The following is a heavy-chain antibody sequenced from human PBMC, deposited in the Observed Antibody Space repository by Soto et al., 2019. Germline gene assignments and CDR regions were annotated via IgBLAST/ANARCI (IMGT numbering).Heavy chain of an antibody. J-gene: IGHJ4*02. CDR2: IKTDGSSP. CDR3: ARDRITGSGSCDN. Sequence: LRLSCVASGFTFNNYWMHWVRQVPGKGLVWVSRIKTDGSSPNYADSVEGRFTISRDNAKNTLYLQMNSLRAEDTAVYYCARDRITGSGSCDNWGQGTLVTVSS. V-gene: IGHV3-74*01. D-gene: IGHD3-10*01. CDR1: GFTFNNYW.